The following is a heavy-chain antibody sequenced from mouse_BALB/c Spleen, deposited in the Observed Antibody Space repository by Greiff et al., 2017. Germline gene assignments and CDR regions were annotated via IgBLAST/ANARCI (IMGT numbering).Heavy chain of an antibody. J-gene: IGHJ2*01. V-gene: IGHV3-8*02. CDR2: ISYSGST. Sequence: EVKLQESGPSLVKPSQTLSLTCSVTGDSITSGYWNWIRKFPGNKLEYMGYISYSGSTYYNPSLKSRISITRDTSKNQYYLQLNSVTTEDTATYYCARGGDDGYYVSYFDYWGQGTTLTVSS. CDR3: ARGGDDGYYVSYFDY. CDR1: GDSITSGY. D-gene: IGHD2-3*01.